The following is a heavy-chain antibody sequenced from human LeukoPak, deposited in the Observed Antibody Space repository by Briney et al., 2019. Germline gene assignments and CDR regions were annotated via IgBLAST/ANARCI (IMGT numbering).Heavy chain of an antibody. Sequence: SETLSLTCDVYGGSFSAYYWRWIRQPPGKGLEWIGSIYYSGSTYYNPSLKSRVTISVDTSKNQFSLKLSSVTAADTAVYYCASMFGELLRSQDYWGQGTLVTVSS. V-gene: IGHV4-34*01. D-gene: IGHD3-10*02. CDR2: IYYSGST. CDR3: ASMFGELLRSQDY. J-gene: IGHJ4*02. CDR1: GGSFSAYY.